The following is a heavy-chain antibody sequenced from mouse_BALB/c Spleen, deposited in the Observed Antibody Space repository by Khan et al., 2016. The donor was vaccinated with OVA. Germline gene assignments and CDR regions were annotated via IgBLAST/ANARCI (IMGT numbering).Heavy chain of an antibody. CDR2: INTYTGEP. Sequence: QIQLVQSGPELKKPGEPVKISCKASGYTFTKNGMNWAKQAPGHGLKWMGWINTYTGEPTYAADFKGRFAFSLETSASTAYLQINNLKNEDTATXFCARVGDAGTMDSWGQGTSVTVSP. V-gene: IGHV9-3-1*01. J-gene: IGHJ4*01. CDR3: ARVGDAGTMDS. D-gene: IGHD3-3*01. CDR1: GYTFTKNG.